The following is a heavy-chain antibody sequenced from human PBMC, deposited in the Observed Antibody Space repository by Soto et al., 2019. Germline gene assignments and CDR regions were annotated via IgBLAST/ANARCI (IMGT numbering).Heavy chain of an antibody. V-gene: IGHV3-7*01. J-gene: IGHJ3*01. CDR3: ARHASGASFDL. D-gene: IGHD1-26*01. CDR2: IKQDGSEK. Sequence: PGGSLRLSSAASGFTFSDFRMSWLRQAPGKGLEWVANIKQDGSEKYHVDSVKGRFTISRDNAMNSLYLQMHSLRGDDMAVYYCARHASGASFDLWGQGTVVTVSS. CDR1: GFTFSDFR.